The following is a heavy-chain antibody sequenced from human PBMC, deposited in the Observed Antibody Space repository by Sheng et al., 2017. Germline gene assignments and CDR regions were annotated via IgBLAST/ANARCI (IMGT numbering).Heavy chain of an antibody. CDR3: ARGLLGTAVGFDI. CDR1: AFTFSSYA. V-gene: IGHV3-74*02. J-gene: IGHJ3*02. Sequence: VQLVESGGGVVQPGRSLRLSCAASAFTFSSYAMHWVRQDPGKGLEWVSRVNIDGTITTYADSVKGRFTISRDNAKNTVSLQLNSLRVDDTAVYYCARGLLGTAVGFDIWGQGTVVTVSS. CDR2: VNIDGTIT. D-gene: IGHD1-26*01.